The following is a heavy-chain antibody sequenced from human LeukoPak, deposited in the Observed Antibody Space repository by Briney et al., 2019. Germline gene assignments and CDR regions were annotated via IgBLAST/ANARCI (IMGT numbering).Heavy chain of an antibody. Sequence: PSETLSLTCTVSGGSISSYYWSWIRQPPGKGLEWIGEINHSGSTNYNPSLKSRVTISVDTSKNQFSLKLSSVTAADTAVYYCARGRMGIQLRWGQGTLVTVSS. CDR1: GGSISSYY. J-gene: IGHJ4*02. CDR3: ARGRMGIQLR. CDR2: INHSGST. D-gene: IGHD5-18*01. V-gene: IGHV4-34*01.